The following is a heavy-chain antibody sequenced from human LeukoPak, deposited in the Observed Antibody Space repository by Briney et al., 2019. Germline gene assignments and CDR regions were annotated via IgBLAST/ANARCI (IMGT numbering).Heavy chain of an antibody. J-gene: IGHJ4*02. CDR1: GFTFSSYA. CDR2: ISYDGSNK. V-gene: IGHV3-30-3*01. D-gene: IGHD3-10*02. Sequence: PGGSLRLSCAASGFTFSSYAMHWVRQAPGKGLEWVTVISYDGSNKYYADSVKGRFTISRDNSKNTLYLQMNSLRAEDTAVYYCARNFVRGVPPYYFDYWGQGTLVTVSS. CDR3: ARNFVRGVPPYYFDY.